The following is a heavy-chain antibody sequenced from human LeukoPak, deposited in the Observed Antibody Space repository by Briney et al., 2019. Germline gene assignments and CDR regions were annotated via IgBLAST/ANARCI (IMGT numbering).Heavy chain of an antibody. J-gene: IGHJ4*02. Sequence: SETLSLTCAVYGESLNRYYWSWVRQPPGEGLEWIGEVYESGTTEYNPSLKSRVTISMVPSKQQFSLSLSSVTAADTAVYYCARGAWATRLGSWGLGTPVIVSS. D-gene: IGHD2-15*01. CDR2: VYESGTT. CDR3: ARGAWATRLGS. V-gene: IGHV4-34*01. CDR1: GESLNRYY.